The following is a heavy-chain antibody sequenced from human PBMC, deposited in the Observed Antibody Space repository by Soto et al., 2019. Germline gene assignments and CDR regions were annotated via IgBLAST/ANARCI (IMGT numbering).Heavy chain of an antibody. CDR3: ARANYDFWSGYSAAYYGMDV. D-gene: IGHD3-3*01. CDR1: GYTFTGYY. Sequence: GASVKVSCKASGYTFTGYYMHWVRQAPGQGLEWMGWINPNSGGTNYAQKFQGWVTMTRDTSISTAYMELSRLRSDDTAVYYCARANYDFWSGYSAAYYGMDVWGQGTVVTVSS. CDR2: INPNSGGT. V-gene: IGHV1-2*04. J-gene: IGHJ6*02.